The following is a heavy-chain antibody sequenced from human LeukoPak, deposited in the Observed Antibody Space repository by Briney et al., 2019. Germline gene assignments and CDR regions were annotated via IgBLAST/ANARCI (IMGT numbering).Heavy chain of an antibody. CDR3: ARDRVLRDYMDV. CDR2: IFHSGST. D-gene: IGHD3-10*01. J-gene: IGHJ6*03. CDR1: GGSFSGYY. Sequence: SETLSLTCAVYGGSFSGYYWSWIRQPPGKGLEWIGSIFHSGSTYYNPSLKSRVTISVDTSKNQFSLKLSSVTAADTAVYYCARDRVLRDYMDVWGKGTTVTVSS. V-gene: IGHV4-34*12.